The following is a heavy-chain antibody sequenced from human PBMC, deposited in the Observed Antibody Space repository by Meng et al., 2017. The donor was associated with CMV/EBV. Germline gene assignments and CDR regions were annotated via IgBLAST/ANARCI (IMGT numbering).Heavy chain of an antibody. D-gene: IGHD2-21*01. J-gene: IGHJ4*02. CDR1: GGSVSSGSYY. CDR2: IYYSGST. Sequence: GSLRLSCTVSGGSVSSGSYYWSWIRQPPGKGLEWIGYIYYSGSTNYNPSLKSRVTISVDTSKNQFSLKLSSVTAADTAVYYCARDSYCGGDCYSDYWGQGTLVTVSS. V-gene: IGHV4-61*01. CDR3: ARDSYCGGDCYSDY.